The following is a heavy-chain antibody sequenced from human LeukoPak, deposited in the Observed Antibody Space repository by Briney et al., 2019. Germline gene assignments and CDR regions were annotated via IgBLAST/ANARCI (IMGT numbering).Heavy chain of an antibody. Sequence: ASVKVSCKASGYTFTGYYVHWVRQAPGQGLEWMGWINPNSGGTNYAQKFQGRVTMTRDTSISTAYMELSRLRSDDTAVYYCARVDYGVNLTPLFDYWGQGTLVTVSS. J-gene: IGHJ4*02. CDR2: INPNSGGT. D-gene: IGHD4-23*01. CDR3: ARVDYGVNLTPLFDY. CDR1: GYTFTGYY. V-gene: IGHV1-2*02.